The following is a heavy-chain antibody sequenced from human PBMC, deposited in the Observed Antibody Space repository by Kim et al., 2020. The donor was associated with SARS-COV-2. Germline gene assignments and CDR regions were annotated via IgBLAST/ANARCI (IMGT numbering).Heavy chain of an antibody. J-gene: IGHJ6*02. CDR3: ARHCPEDYYYGMDV. Sequence: GGSLRLSCAASGFTVSSNYMSWVRQAPGKGLEWVSVIYSGGSTYFVDSVKGRFTISRDNSKNTLYLQMNILRAEDTAVYYCARHCPEDYYYGMDVWGQGT. CDR2: IYSGGST. V-gene: IGHV3-66*04. CDR1: GFTVSSNY.